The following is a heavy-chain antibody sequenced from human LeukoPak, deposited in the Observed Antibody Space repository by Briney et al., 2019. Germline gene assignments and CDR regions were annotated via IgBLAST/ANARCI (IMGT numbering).Heavy chain of an antibody. CDR2: IKQDGSEK. J-gene: IGHJ4*02. Sequence: GGSLRLSCAASGFTFSSYWMSWVRQAPGKGLEWVANIKQDGSEKYYVDSLKGRFTISRDNAKNSLYLQMNSLRAEDTAVYYCARDLTEWELLKGENYWGQGTLVTVSS. CDR1: GFTFSSYW. CDR3: ARDLTEWELLKGENY. D-gene: IGHD1-26*01. V-gene: IGHV3-7*01.